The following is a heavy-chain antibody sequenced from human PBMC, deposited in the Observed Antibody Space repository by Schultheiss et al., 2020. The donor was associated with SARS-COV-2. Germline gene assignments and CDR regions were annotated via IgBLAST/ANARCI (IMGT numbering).Heavy chain of an antibody. CDR2: IYYSGST. V-gene: IGHV4-34*01. Sequence: GSLRLSCAVYGGSFSGYYWSWIRQHPGKGLEWIGYIYYSGSTYYNPSLKSRVTMSVDTSKNQFSLKLSSVTAADTAVYYCARDLRGSSWYEGYWGQGTLVTVSS. J-gene: IGHJ4*02. D-gene: IGHD6-13*01. CDR1: GGSFSGYY. CDR3: ARDLRGSSWYEGY.